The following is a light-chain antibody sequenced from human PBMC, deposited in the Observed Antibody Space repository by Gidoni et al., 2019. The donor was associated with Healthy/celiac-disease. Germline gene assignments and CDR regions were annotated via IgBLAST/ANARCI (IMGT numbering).Light chain of an antibody. V-gene: IGKV1-39*01. CDR3: QQSYSTPHT. Sequence: DIQMTQSPSSLSASVGDRVTITCRASQSISSYLNWYQQKPGKAPELLIYAASSLQSGVPSRFSGSGSGTDFTLTISSLQPEDFATYYCQQSYSTPHTFGQXTKLEIK. CDR2: AAS. CDR1: QSISSY. J-gene: IGKJ2*01.